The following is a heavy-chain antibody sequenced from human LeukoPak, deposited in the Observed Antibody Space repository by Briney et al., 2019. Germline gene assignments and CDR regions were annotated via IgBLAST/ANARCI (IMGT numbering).Heavy chain of an antibody. CDR3: AHSSGYYYGYDY. D-gene: IGHD3-22*01. Sequence: ASVKVSCKVSGYTLTELSMHWVRQAPGQGLEWMGWINPNSGGTNYAQKFQGRVIMTRDTSISTAYMELSRLRSDDTAVYYCAHSSGYYYGYDYWGQGTLVTVSS. V-gene: IGHV1-2*02. CDR1: GYTLTELS. J-gene: IGHJ4*02. CDR2: INPNSGGT.